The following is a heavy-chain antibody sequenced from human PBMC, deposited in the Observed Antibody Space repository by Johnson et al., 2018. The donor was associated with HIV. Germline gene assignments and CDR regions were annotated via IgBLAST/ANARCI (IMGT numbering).Heavy chain of an antibody. CDR1: GFTFSNYG. V-gene: IGHV3-30*02. D-gene: IGHD6-13*01. Sequence: QVQLVESGGGVVQPGGSLRLSCLASGFTFSNYGMHWVRQAPGKGLEWVAFIRYDGSNKYYADSVKGRFTISRDNSNNTLFLQMTSLRAEDTAVYFCAKTGAASGLKAAFDIWGQGTMVPVSS. J-gene: IGHJ3*02. CDR3: AKTGAASGLKAAFDI. CDR2: IRYDGSNK.